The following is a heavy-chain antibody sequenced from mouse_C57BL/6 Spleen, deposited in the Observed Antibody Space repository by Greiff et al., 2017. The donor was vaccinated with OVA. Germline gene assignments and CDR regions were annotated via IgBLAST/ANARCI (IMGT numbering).Heavy chain of an antibody. CDR1: GYSFTGYY. D-gene: IGHD1-1*01. CDR3: ARSTTVVATGYFDV. V-gene: IGHV1-42*01. J-gene: IGHJ1*03. CDR2: INPSTGGT. Sequence: EVQLQQSGPELVKPGASVKISCKASGYSFTGYYMNWVKQSPEKSLEWIGEINPSTGGTTYNQKFKAKATLTVDKSSSTAYMQLKSLTSEDSAVYYCARSTTVVATGYFDVWGTGTTVTVSS.